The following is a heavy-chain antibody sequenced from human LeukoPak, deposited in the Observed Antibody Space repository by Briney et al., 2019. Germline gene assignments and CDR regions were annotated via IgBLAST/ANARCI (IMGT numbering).Heavy chain of an antibody. J-gene: IGHJ4*02. Sequence: SETLSLTCTVSGGSISSSSYYWSWIRQPPGKGLEWIGYIYYSGSTNYNPSLKSRVTISVDTSKNQFSLKLSSVTAADTAVYYCARESSGWLIWGQGTLVTVSS. CDR2: IYYSGST. V-gene: IGHV4-61*01. CDR3: ARESSGWLI. D-gene: IGHD6-19*01. CDR1: GGSISSSSYY.